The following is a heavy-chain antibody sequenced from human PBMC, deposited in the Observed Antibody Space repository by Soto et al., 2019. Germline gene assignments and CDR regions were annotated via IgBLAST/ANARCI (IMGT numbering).Heavy chain of an antibody. CDR1: GFTVSSYY. D-gene: IGHD5-12*01. CDR3: AKGYSDSNCDYYYMDV. V-gene: IGHV3-53*04. J-gene: IGHJ6*03. CDR2: IYSSGST. Sequence: EVQLVESGGGLVQPGGSLRLSCVASGFTVSSYYVSWVRQAPGKGLEWVSIIYSSGSTHYADSVKGRFTISRHNFKNTVFLQMNSLRAEDTAVYYCAKGYSDSNCDYYYMDVWGNGTTVIVSS.